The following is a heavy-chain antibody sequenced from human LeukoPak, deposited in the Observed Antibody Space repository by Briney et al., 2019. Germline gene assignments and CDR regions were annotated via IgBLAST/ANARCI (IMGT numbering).Heavy chain of an antibody. CDR3: ARGAYHIDY. CDR1: GGSISSGGYY. CDR2: IYYSGST. D-gene: IGHD2-21*01. Sequence: SETLSLTCTVSGGSISSGGYYWSWIRQHPGKGLEWIGYIYYSGSTNYNPSLKSRVTMSVDASKNQFSLKLSSVTAADTAVYYCARGAYHIDYWGQGTLVTVSS. J-gene: IGHJ4*02. V-gene: IGHV4-61*08.